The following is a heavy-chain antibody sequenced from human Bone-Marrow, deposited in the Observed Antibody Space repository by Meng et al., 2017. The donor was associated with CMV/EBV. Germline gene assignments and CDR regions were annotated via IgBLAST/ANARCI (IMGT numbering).Heavy chain of an antibody. CDR1: GGTFSSYA. CDR3: ARRTEPYSGSYRGGFDI. J-gene: IGHJ3*02. Sequence: SVKVSCKASGGTFSSYAISWVRQAPGQGLEWMGGIIPIFGTANYAQKFQGRVTITTDESTSTAYMELSSLRSEDTAVYYCARRTEPYSGSYRGGFDIWGQGTMVTVSS. CDR2: IIPIFGTA. D-gene: IGHD1-26*01. V-gene: IGHV1-69*05.